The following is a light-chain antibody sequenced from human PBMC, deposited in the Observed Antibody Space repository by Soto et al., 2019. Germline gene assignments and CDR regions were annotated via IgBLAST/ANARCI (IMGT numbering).Light chain of an antibody. CDR2: EVT. V-gene: IGLV2-14*01. Sequence: QSALTQPASVSGSPGQSITISCTGTSSDVGVYDYVSWYQQHPGKAPKLIISEVTNRPSGVSDRFSGSKSGNTASLTISGLQADDEADYYCSSYTTSTPWVFGGGTQLTVL. J-gene: IGLJ3*02. CDR3: SSYTTSTPWV. CDR1: SSDVGVYDY.